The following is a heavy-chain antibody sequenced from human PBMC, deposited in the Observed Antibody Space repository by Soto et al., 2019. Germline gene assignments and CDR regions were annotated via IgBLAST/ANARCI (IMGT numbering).Heavy chain of an antibody. J-gene: IGHJ6*02. Sequence: SETLSLTCAVSGGSIISSNWWSWVRHPPGKGLEWIGEIYHSGSTNYNPSLKSRVTISVDKSKNQFSLKLSSVTAADTAVYYCARVLGSSYYYYGMDVWGQGTTVTVSS. D-gene: IGHD3-10*01. CDR1: GGSIISSNW. CDR3: ARVLGSSYYYYGMDV. V-gene: IGHV4-4*02. CDR2: IYHSGST.